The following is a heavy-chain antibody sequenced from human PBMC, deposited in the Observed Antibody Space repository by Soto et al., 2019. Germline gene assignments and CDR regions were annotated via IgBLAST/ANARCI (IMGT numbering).Heavy chain of an antibody. V-gene: IGHV4-30-4*01. CDR2: IHYSGST. CDR3: AGPSKRGLYGMDV. J-gene: IGHJ6*02. Sequence: QVQLQESGPGLVKPSQTLSLTCTVSGGSISSGDYYWSWIRQPPGKGLEWIGYIHYSGSTYYNRSLKSRVTISSDTCKSRFSLKLSSVTAADTAVYYCAGPSKRGLYGMDVWGQGNTVTVS. CDR1: GGSISSGDYY. D-gene: IGHD3-10*01.